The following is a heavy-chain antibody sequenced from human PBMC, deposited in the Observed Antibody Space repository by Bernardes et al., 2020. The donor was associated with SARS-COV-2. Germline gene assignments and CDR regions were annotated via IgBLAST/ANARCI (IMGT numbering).Heavy chain of an antibody. CDR1: GVNFSNKY. D-gene: IGHD2-15*01. CDR2: LQSSGVT. V-gene: IGHV3-66*01. J-gene: IGHJ1*01. Sequence: GGLPSASCAGSGVNFSNKYMHWVRPAPGEGLGGVSLLQSSGVTYYADSVKGRFTISRDNSKNTLYLQMNSLRVEDTALYYCAREGGGTYYLHWGQGALVTVSS. CDR3: AREGGGTYYLH.